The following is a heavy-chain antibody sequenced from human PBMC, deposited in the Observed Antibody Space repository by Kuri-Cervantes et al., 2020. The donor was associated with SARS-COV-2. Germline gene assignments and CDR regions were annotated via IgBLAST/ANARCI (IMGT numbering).Heavy chain of an antibody. CDR1: GYSFTNYW. CDR3: ARRFGTNWFDF. J-gene: IGHJ5*01. Sequence: GGSLKIPCKGSGYSFTNYWITWVRQMPGKGLEWMGRIDPSDSYTNYSPTFQGNVTISASKSVDTAYLQWNNLTAAATSIFYCARRFGTNWFDFWGQGTLVTVSS. V-gene: IGHV5-10-1*01. D-gene: IGHD3-16*01. CDR2: IDPSDSYT.